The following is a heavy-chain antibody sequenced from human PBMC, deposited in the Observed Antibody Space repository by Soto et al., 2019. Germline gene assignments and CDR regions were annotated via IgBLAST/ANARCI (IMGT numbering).Heavy chain of an antibody. J-gene: IGHJ4*02. CDR2: IYEGETT. Sequence: QLQLQESGPGLVKPSETLSLTCAVSGASISRTGFHWGWIRQPPGQGLEWIGSIYEGETTFYNSSPKSRVPISADTSKNPFSPKLSSVTAADPAVYYCAGRGSGPPFDYRGQGTLVTLSS. CDR3: AGRGSGPPFDY. V-gene: IGHV4-39*01. CDR1: GASISRTGFH. D-gene: IGHD3-10*01.